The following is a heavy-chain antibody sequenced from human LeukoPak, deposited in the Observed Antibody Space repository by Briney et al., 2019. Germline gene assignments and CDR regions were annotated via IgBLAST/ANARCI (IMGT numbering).Heavy chain of an antibody. CDR1: GGTFSSYV. Sequence: ASVKVSCKASGGTFSSYVISWVRQAPGQGLEWMGRIIPAFRTTVFAQRFQGRVTMTTDESTSAPHLDLSSLTIDDTAVYYCARSGSKSWGYFESWGQGTLVTVSS. V-gene: IGHV1-69*05. CDR3: ARSGSKSWGYFES. D-gene: IGHD1-26*01. CDR2: IIPAFRTT. J-gene: IGHJ4*02.